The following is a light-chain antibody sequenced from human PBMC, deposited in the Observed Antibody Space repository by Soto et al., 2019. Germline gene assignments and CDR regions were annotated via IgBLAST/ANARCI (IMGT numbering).Light chain of an antibody. CDR2: GAS. CDR3: QQYNSYFFT. J-gene: IGKJ3*01. CDR1: ETINTW. V-gene: IGKV1-5*03. Sequence: DIQMTQSPSTLSASVGDRVNITCRASETINTWLAWYQQKPGKAPNLLIYGASTLQTGVPSRFSGSGSGTEFTLTISSLQTADFATYYCQQYNSYFFTFGPGTKVDV.